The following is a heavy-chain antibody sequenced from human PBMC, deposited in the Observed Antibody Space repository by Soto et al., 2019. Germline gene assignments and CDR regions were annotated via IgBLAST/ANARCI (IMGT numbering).Heavy chain of an antibody. D-gene: IGHD1-26*01. Sequence: EVQLLESGGGLVQPGGSLRLSCAASGFTFSSYAMRWVRQAPGKGLERVSVISGSGGSTYYADSLKGRFTISRDNSKNTLYLQMNSLRAEDTAVYYCAKRGSGSYYIDWGQGTLVTVSS. CDR3: AKRGSGSYYID. CDR1: GFTFSSYA. J-gene: IGHJ4*02. V-gene: IGHV3-23*01. CDR2: ISGSGGST.